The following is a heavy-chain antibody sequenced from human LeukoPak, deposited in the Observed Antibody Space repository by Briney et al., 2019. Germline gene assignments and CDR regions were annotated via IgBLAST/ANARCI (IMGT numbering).Heavy chain of an antibody. V-gene: IGHV4-39*01. CDR1: GGSISSSSYY. Sequence: PSETLSLTCTVSGGSISSSSYYWGWIRQPPGKGLEWIGNIYYSGSTYYNPSLKSRVTISVDTSKNQFSLKLSSVTAADTAVYYCARLVWLVVLTFAYWGQGTLVTVSS. D-gene: IGHD6-19*01. CDR3: ARLVWLVVLTFAY. J-gene: IGHJ4*02. CDR2: IYYSGST.